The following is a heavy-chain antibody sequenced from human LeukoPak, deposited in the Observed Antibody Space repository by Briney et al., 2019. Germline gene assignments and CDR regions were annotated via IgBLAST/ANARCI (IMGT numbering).Heavy chain of an antibody. CDR3: ARRRNYGRNYYIDV. Sequence: SETLSLTCAVYGGSFNIYYWSWIRQSPEKGLEWIGEMNDGGTINYNPSLLSRVTISLDRSKNQFSLKLTSVTTADTAVYYCARRRNYGRNYYIDVWGNGATVSVSS. V-gene: IGHV4-34*01. J-gene: IGHJ6*03. CDR2: MNDGGTI. CDR1: GGSFNIYY. D-gene: IGHD1-7*01.